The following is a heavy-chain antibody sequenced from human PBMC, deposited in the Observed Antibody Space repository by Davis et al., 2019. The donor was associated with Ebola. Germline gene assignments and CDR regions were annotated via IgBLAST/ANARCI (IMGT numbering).Heavy chain of an antibody. CDR3: AHRSSGSYNLDY. CDR2: IFSNDEK. V-gene: IGHV2-5*01. CDR1: GSSLSTSGVG. J-gene: IGHJ4*02. D-gene: IGHD1-26*01. Sequence: SGPTLVKPTQTLTLTCTFSGSSLSTSGVGVGWIRQPPGKALEWLAHIFSNDEKSYITSLKSSLTISKDTSKNQVVLTMTNMDPVDTATYYCAHRSSGSYNLDYWGQGTLVTVSS.